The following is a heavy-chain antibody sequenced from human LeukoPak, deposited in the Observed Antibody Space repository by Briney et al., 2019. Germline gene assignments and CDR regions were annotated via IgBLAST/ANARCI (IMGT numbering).Heavy chain of an antibody. D-gene: IGHD2-2*01. CDR3: AKSGEWYCSSTSCSYFDY. V-gene: IGHV3-30-3*02. Sequence: PGGSLRLSCAASGFTFSSYAMHWVRQAPGKGLEWVAVISYDESNKYYADSVKGRFTISRDNSKNTLYLQMNSLRAEDTAVYYCAKSGEWYCSSTSCSYFDYWGQGTLVTVSS. CDR1: GFTFSSYA. CDR2: ISYDESNK. J-gene: IGHJ4*02.